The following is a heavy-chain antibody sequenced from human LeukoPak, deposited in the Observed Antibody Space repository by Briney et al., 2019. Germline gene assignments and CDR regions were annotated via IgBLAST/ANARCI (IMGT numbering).Heavy chain of an antibody. CDR1: GFTFSSYD. Sequence: GRSLRLSCAASGFTFSSYDMHWVRQAPGKGLEWVAVIWYDGSNKYYADSVKGRFTISRDNSKNTLYLQMNSLRAEDTAVYYCARERGVYYYYYGMDIWGQGTTVTVSS. CDR2: IWYDGSNK. CDR3: ARERGVYYYYYGMDI. J-gene: IGHJ6*02. V-gene: IGHV3-33*01.